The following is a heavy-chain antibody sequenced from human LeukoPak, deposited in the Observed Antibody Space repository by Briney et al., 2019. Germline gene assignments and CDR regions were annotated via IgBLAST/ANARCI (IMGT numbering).Heavy chain of an antibody. CDR3: AGAGVAGPPPV. J-gene: IGHJ3*01. Sequence: SETLSLTCTVSGGSISSYYWSWIRQPPGKGLEWIGYMYYSGNTNYNPSLKSRVTISVDTSKNQFSLNLSSVTAADTAVYCCAGAGVAGPPPVWGQGTMVTVSS. V-gene: IGHV4-59*12. CDR2: MYYSGNT. CDR1: GGSISSYY. D-gene: IGHD6-19*01.